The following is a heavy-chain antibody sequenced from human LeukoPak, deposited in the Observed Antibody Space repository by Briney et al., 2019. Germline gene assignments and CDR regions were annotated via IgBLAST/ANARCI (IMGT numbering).Heavy chain of an antibody. V-gene: IGHV1-69*13. CDR2: IIPIFGTA. CDR3: ARANKDYYDSSGYYHVDY. J-gene: IGHJ4*02. CDR1: GGTFSSYA. Sequence: ASVKVSCKASGGTFSSYAISWVRQAPGQGLEWMGGIIPIFGTANYAQKFQGRVTITADESTSTAHMELSSLRSEDTAVYYCARANKDYYDSSGYYHVDYWGQGTLVTVSS. D-gene: IGHD3-22*01.